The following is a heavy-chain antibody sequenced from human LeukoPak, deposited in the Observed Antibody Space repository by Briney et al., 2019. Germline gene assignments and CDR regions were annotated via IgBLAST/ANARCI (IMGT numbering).Heavy chain of an antibody. J-gene: IGHJ4*02. V-gene: IGHV3-7*01. CDR2: IKQDGSEK. CDR1: GFTLSSYW. D-gene: IGHD3-22*01. CDR3: AKGRGYYFLGY. Sequence: PGGSLRLSCAASGFTLSSYWMSWVRQAPGKGLEWLANIKQDGSEKYYVDSVKGRFTISRDNAKNSLYLQMNSLRAEDTAVYYCAKGRGYYFLGYWGQGTLVTVSS.